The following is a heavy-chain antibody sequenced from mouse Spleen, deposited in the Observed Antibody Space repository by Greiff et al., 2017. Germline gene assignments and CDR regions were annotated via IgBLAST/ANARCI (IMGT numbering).Heavy chain of an antibody. CDR2: IDPETGGT. J-gene: IGHJ2*01. CDR1: GYTFTDYE. CDR3: TRYATTATRDY. D-gene: IGHD1-2*01. V-gene: IGHV1-15*01. Sequence: VKLLESGAELVRPGASVTLSCKASGYTFTDYEMHWVKQTPVHGLEWIGAIDPETGGTAYNQKFKGKAILTADKSSSTAYMELRSLTSEDSAVYYCTRYATTATRDYWGQGTTLTVSS.